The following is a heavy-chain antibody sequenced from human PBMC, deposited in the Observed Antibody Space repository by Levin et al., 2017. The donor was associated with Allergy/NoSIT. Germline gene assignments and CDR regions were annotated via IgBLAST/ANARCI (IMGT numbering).Heavy chain of an antibody. CDR1: GGSISSGGYY. CDR2: IYDSGST. V-gene: IGHV4-31*03. J-gene: IGHJ4*02. D-gene: IGHD5-12*01. CDR3: ARAYSGYDPAAIDY. Sequence: LRLSCTVSGGSISSGGYYWSWIRQHPGKGLEWIGYIYDSGSTSYNPSLQSRATISLDMSKNQFSLRLYSVTAADTAVYYCARAYSGYDPAAIDYWGQGTLVTVSS.